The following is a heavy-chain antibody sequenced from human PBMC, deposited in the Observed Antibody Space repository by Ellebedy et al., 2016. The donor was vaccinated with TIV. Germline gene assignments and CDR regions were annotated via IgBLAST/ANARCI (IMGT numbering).Heavy chain of an antibody. D-gene: IGHD2-15*01. CDR2: INIADANT. Sequence: AASVKVSCKASGGIFSSYAISWVRQAPGQSPEWMGWINIADANTKYSQKFQGRVTFTRDISATTVYMHLSSLRFDDSAVYYCARDPLGYCSGGSCTNNWFDPWGQGTLVTVSS. J-gene: IGHJ5*02. CDR3: ARDPLGYCSGGSCTNNWFDP. CDR1: GGIFSSYA. V-gene: IGHV1-3*04.